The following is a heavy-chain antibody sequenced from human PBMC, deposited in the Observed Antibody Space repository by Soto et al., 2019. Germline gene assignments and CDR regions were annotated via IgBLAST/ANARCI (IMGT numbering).Heavy chain of an antibody. Sequence: QVQLVQSGAEVKKPGSSVKVSCKASGGTFSSYAISWVRQAPGQGLEWMGGIIPIFGTANYAQKFQGRVTITADESTRTAYMELSSLRSEDTAVYYCARIGTGLALYYYYGMDVWGQGTTVTVSS. J-gene: IGHJ6*02. D-gene: IGHD3-10*01. CDR3: ARIGTGLALYYYYGMDV. CDR2: IIPIFGTA. CDR1: GGTFSSYA. V-gene: IGHV1-69*01.